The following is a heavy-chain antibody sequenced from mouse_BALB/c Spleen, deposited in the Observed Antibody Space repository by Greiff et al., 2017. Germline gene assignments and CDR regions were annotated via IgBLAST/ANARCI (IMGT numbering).Heavy chain of an antibody. CDR2: IDTSDSYT. CDR1: GYTFTDYW. D-gene: IGHD1-1*01. J-gene: IGHJ1*01. V-gene: IGHV1-69*01. CDR3: ARSYYGSSPYWYFDV. Sequence: QVQLQQPGAELVMPGASVKMSCKASGYTFTDYWMHWVKQRPGQGLEWIGAIDTSDSYTSYNQKFKGKATLTVDESSSTAYMQLSSLTSEDSAVYYCARSYYGSSPYWYFDVWGAGTTVTVSS.